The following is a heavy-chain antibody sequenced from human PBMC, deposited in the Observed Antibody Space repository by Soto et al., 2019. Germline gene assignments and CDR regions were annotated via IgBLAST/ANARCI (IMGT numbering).Heavy chain of an antibody. D-gene: IGHD6-19*01. CDR2: IWYDGSNK. CDR1: GFTFRGHA. CDR3: ARDGQSLAPYALDV. J-gene: IGHJ6*02. V-gene: IGHV3-33*01. Sequence: QVQVVESGGGVVQPGRSLRLSCTASGFTFRGHAMHWVRQPPGKGLEWVAQIWYDGSNKYYADSVKDRFTISRDNSKNTLYVQMDSLRVEDTAVYYCARDGQSLAPYALDVWGQGTSVTVSS.